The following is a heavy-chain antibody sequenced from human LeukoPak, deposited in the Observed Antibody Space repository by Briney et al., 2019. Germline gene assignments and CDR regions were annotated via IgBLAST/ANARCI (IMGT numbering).Heavy chain of an antibody. D-gene: IGHD5-18*01. CDR3: ARAYDSYGLGSAFDI. J-gene: IGHJ3*02. CDR2: IYHSGST. V-gene: IGHV4-30-2*01. CDR1: GVSISSGGYS. Sequence: SETLSLTCAVSGVSISSGGYSWSWIRQPPGKGLEWIGYIYHSGSTYYNPSLKSRVTISVDRSKNQFSLKLSSVTAADTAVYYCARAYDSYGLGSAFDIWGQGTMVTVSS.